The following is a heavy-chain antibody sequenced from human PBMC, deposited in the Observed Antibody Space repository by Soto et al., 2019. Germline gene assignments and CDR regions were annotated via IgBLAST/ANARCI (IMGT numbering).Heavy chain of an antibody. CDR3: ARGFSGDYFDH. CDR2: IYYSGTT. Sequence: QVQLQESGPGLVKPSQTLSLTCTVSGGSISSGDYYWSWIRQPPGKGLEWIGYIYYSGTTYYNPSLMSRLTISVDTSKNQFSLKLSSVTAADTAVYYCARGFSGDYFDHWGQGTLVTVSS. V-gene: IGHV4-30-4*01. J-gene: IGHJ4*02. CDR1: GGSISSGDYY. D-gene: IGHD1-26*01.